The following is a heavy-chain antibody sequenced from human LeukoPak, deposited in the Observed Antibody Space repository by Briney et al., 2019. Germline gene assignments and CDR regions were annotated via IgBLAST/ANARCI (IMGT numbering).Heavy chain of an antibody. D-gene: IGHD3-22*01. J-gene: IGHJ4*02. CDR1: GFTFNHYW. CDR2: IKQDGSEK. V-gene: IGHV3-7*01. CDR3: VRGYYAGRGHHFEY. Sequence: GGSLRLSCAASGFTFNHYWMTWVRQAPERGLEWVANIKQDGSEKYYVDSVKGRFTVSRDNAKNSVYLQMNSLRVEDTAVYYCVRGYYAGRGHHFEYWGQGTLVTVSS.